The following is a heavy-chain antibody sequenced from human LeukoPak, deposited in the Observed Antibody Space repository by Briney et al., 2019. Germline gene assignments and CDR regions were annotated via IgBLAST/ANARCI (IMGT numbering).Heavy chain of an antibody. J-gene: IGHJ3*02. D-gene: IGHD6-13*01. CDR3: ARAGGAAGTYAFDI. Sequence: SETLSLTCTVSGGSVSSGGYYWGWIRQQPGKGLEWIGYIYYSGSTYYNPSLRSRVTISVDTSKNQFSLKLSSVTAADTAVYYCARAGGAAGTYAFDIWGQGTMVTVSS. CDR1: GGSVSSGGYY. CDR2: IYYSGST. V-gene: IGHV4-31*03.